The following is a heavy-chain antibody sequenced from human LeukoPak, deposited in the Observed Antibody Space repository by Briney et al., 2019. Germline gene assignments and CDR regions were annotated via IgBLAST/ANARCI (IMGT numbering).Heavy chain of an antibody. J-gene: IGHJ4*02. Sequence: GGSLRLSCAASGFTFSNYAMGWVRQAPGKGLEWVSAISGSGRTTEYADSVKGRFTISRDNSKNTLSLQMNSLRVEDTAIYYCAKNVVVKRYIDYWGQGTLVTVSS. CDR1: GFTFSNYA. D-gene: IGHD2-15*01. V-gene: IGHV3-23*01. CDR3: AKNVVVKRYIDY. CDR2: ISGSGRTT.